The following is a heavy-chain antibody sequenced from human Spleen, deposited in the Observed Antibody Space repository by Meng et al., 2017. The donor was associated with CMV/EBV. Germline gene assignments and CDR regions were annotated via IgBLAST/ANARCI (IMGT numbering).Heavy chain of an antibody. CDR2: IYYSGTS. J-gene: IGHJ4*02. CDR3: ARDAWTLTRGGIDY. D-gene: IGHD4-17*01. Sequence: LSCSVSGFSISDVYYWGWIRQPPGKGLECIGRIYYSGTSYYNPTLQSRVTISLDTSKNQFSLNVTSVTAADTAVYYCARDAWTLTRGGIDYWGQGMLVTVSS. CDR1: GFSISDVYY. V-gene: IGHV4-38-2*02.